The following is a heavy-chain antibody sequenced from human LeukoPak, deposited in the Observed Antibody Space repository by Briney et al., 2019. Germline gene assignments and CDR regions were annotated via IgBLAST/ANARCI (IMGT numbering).Heavy chain of an antibody. CDR3: ASHCSGGSCYRYYFDN. Sequence: NPSQTLSPTCTVSDALISSGGYYWSWILHPPGKGLAGIGYIYYTGSTYYSPSLKSRASISVDTSNNQFSLKLSSVSAADTAVYYCASHCSGGSCYRYYFDNWGQGTLVTVSS. CDR1: DALISSGGYY. CDR2: IYYTGST. J-gene: IGHJ4*02. V-gene: IGHV4-31*03. D-gene: IGHD2-15*01.